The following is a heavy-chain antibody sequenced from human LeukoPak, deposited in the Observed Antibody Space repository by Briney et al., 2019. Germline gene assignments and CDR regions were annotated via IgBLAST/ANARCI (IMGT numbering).Heavy chain of an antibody. CDR3: ARAHGIVGASN. CDR2: IWYDGSNK. J-gene: IGHJ4*02. D-gene: IGHD1-26*01. V-gene: IGHV3-33*01. CDR1: GFTFSSYG. Sequence: GGSLRLSCAASGFTFSSYGMHWVRQAPGKGLEWVAVIWYDGSNKYYADSVKGRFTISRDNSKNTLYLQMNSLRAEDTAVYYCARAHGIVGASNWGQGTLVTVSS.